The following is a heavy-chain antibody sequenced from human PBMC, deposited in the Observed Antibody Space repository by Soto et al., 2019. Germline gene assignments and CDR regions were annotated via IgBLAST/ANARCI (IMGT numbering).Heavy chain of an antibody. CDR2: VFYTGRA. J-gene: IGHJ6*02. Sequence: PSETLSLTCTFSCGSLVSRYWSWIRQPPGKGLEWIGYVFYTGRANYNASLKSRVSISLDTSNYQFSLKLSSVTAADTAVYYCARDGDGRMTTNPYYYNGMDVWGPGTTVTVSS. CDR1: CGSLVSRY. D-gene: IGHD4-4*01. CDR3: ARDGDGRMTTNPYYYNGMDV. V-gene: IGHV4-59*11.